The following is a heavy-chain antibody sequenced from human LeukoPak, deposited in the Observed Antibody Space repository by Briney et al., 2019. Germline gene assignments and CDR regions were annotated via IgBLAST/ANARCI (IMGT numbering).Heavy chain of an antibody. CDR1: GFTVSSYG. CDR3: AKDQVRGAPYYYMDV. D-gene: IGHD3-10*01. V-gene: IGHV3-30*02. CDR2: IRYDGSNK. Sequence: PGGSLRLSCAASGFTVSSYGMHWVRQAPGKGLEWVAFIRYDGSNKYYADSVKGRFTISRDHSKNTLYLQLNSLRPEDTAVYYCAKDQVRGAPYYYMDVWGKGTTVTISS. J-gene: IGHJ6*03.